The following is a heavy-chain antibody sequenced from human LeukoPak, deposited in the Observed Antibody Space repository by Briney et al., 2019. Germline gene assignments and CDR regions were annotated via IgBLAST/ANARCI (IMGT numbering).Heavy chain of an antibody. D-gene: IGHD3-22*01. V-gene: IGHV4-31*03. CDR1: GDSINSGGYY. J-gene: IGHJ1*01. CDR3: ASQANFYDSSGYFRP. CDR2: IFYSGST. Sequence: PSENLSLTCTVSGDSINSGGYYWTWIRQHPGRGLEWIGYIFYSGSTYYNPSLRSRATLSLDTSKNQFSLNLNSVTAADTAVYYCASQANFYDSSGYFRPWGQGTLVTVSS.